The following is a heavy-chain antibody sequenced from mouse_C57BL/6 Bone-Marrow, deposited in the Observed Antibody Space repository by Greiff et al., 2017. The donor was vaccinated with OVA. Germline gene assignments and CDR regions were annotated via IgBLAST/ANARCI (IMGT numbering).Heavy chain of an antibody. CDR2: FHPNSGST. J-gene: IGHJ3*01. Sequence: QVQLQQPGAELVKPGASVKLSCKASGYTFTSYWMHWVKQRPGQGLEWIGMFHPNSGSTNYNEKFKSKATLTVDKSSSTAYMQLSSLTSEDSAVYYCARSGASVSFAYWGQGTLVTVSA. V-gene: IGHV1-64*01. CDR1: GYTFTSYW. CDR3: ARSGASVSFAY. D-gene: IGHD3-1*01.